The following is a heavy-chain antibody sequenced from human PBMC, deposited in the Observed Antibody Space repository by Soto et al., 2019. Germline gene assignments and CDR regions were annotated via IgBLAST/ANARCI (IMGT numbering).Heavy chain of an antibody. J-gene: IGHJ5*02. V-gene: IGHV4-31*03. CDR2: IYYSEST. CDR1: GGSISSGGYY. CDR3: AKSVFP. Sequence: QVQLQESGPGLVKPSQTLSLTCTVSGGSISSGGYYWSWIRQHPGKGLECIGYIYYSESTYYNPSLKTRDTISVDMSKNQFAQKVSSVTAADTAVYYCAKSVFPWGQGTLVTVSS.